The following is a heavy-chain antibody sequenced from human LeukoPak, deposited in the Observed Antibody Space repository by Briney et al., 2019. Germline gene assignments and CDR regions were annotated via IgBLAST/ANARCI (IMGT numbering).Heavy chain of an antibody. J-gene: IGHJ4*02. CDR2: INILSNYI. CDR1: GFTFSSYS. V-gene: IGHV3-21*01. CDR3: ARDQRGCSYGPGGY. Sequence: PGGSLRLSCAASGFTFSSYSMNWVRQAPGKGLELVSSINILSNYIYYADSVRGRFTISRDNAKNSLYLQMNSLRAEATAVYYCARDQRGCSYGPGGYWGQGTLVTVSS. D-gene: IGHD5-18*01.